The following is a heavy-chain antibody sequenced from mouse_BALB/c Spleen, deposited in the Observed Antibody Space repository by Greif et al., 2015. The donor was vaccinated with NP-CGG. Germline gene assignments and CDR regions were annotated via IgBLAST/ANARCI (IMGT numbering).Heavy chain of an antibody. J-gene: IGHJ4*01. Sequence: DVKLVESGGGLVKPGGSLKLSCAASGFAFSSYDMSWVRQTPEERLEWVAYISSGGGSTYYPDTVKGRFTISRDNAKNTLYLQMSSLKSEDTAMYYCARHGRDYSAMDYWGQGTSVTVSS. D-gene: IGHD2-4*01. CDR2: ISSGGGST. V-gene: IGHV5-12-1*01. CDR3: ARHGRDYSAMDY. CDR1: GFAFSSYD.